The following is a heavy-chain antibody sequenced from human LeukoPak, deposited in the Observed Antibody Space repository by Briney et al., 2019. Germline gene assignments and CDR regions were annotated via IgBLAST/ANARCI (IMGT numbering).Heavy chain of an antibody. CDR2: IYYSGST. CDR3: ASGGSPGQWLVHDY. V-gene: IGHV4-59*12. CDR1: GGSIGSYY. Sequence: PSETLSLTCTASGGSIGSYYWSCIRHPPANGLSRIGYIYYSGSTNYNPSLKSRVTISVDTSKNQFSLKLSSVTAADTAVYYCASGGSPGQWLVHDYWGQGTLVTVSS. J-gene: IGHJ4*02. D-gene: IGHD6-19*01.